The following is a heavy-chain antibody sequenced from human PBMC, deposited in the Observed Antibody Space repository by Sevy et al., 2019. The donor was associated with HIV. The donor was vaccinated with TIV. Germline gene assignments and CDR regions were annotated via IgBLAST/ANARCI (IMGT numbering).Heavy chain of an antibody. CDR2: ISGSGGKV. V-gene: IGHV3-23*01. CDR3: ARTAFGYSYGYGPLDF. J-gene: IGHJ4*02. CDR1: GFKFSNFE. Sequence: GSLRLSCAASGFKFSNFEMSWVRQAPGKGLEWVSAISGSGGKVYYAASVKGRFTISRDNSKNTLYLQMDSLGVEDTATYYCARTAFGYSYGYGPLDFWGQGNRVTVSS. D-gene: IGHD5-18*01.